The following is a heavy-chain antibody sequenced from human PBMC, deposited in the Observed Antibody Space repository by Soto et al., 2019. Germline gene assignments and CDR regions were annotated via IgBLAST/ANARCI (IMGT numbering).Heavy chain of an antibody. CDR3: ARGGARTYYYDSSGYYPFVY. CDR2: ISYDGSNK. D-gene: IGHD3-22*01. Sequence: PGGSLRLSCAASGFTFSSYAMHWVRQAPGKGLEWVAVISYDGSNKYYADSVKGRFTISRDNSKNTLYLQMNSLRAEDTAVYYCARGGARTYYYDSSGYYPFVYWGQGTLVTVST. J-gene: IGHJ4*02. CDR1: GFTFSSYA. V-gene: IGHV3-30-3*01.